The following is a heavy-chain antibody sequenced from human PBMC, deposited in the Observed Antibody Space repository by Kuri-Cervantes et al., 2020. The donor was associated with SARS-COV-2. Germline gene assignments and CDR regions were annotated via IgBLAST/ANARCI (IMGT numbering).Heavy chain of an antibody. V-gene: IGHV1-18*01. Sequence: ASVKVSCKASGYTFTSYGISWVRQAPGQGLEWMGWISAYNGNTIYAQKFQGRVTMTEDTSTDTAYMELSSLRSEDTAVYYCATAPAVVAANWFDPWGQGTLVTVSS. CDR2: ISAYNGNT. CDR3: ATAPAVVAANWFDP. D-gene: IGHD2-15*01. CDR1: GYTFTSYG. J-gene: IGHJ5*02.